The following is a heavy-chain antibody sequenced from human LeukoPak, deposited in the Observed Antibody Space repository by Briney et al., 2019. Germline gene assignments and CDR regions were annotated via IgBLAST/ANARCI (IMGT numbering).Heavy chain of an antibody. CDR2: IIPIFGTA. CDR1: GYTFTSYA. V-gene: IGHV1-69*06. D-gene: IGHD5-18*01. J-gene: IGHJ6*03. Sequence: SVKVSCKASGYTFTSYAISWVRQAPGQGLEWMGGIIPIFGTANYAQKFQGRVTITADKSTSTAYMELSSLRSEDTAVYYCEIQLWLNYYMDVWGKGTTVTVSS. CDR3: EIQLWLNYYMDV.